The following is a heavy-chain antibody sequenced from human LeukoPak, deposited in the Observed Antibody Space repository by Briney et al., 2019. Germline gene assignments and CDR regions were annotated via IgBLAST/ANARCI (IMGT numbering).Heavy chain of an antibody. J-gene: IGHJ4*02. CDR1: GVSISSSYSY. D-gene: IGHD6-13*01. CDR2: IHYSGSS. Sequence: SETLSLTCTVSGVSISSSYSYWSWIRQPPGKGLEWIGYIHYSGSSNYNPSLKSRVTISLDTSKNQFSLKLSSVTAADTAVYYCARGAAATYWGQGTLVTVSS. CDR3: ARGAAATY. V-gene: IGHV4-61*01.